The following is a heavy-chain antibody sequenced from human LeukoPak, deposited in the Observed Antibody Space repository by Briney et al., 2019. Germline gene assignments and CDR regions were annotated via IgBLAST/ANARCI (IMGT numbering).Heavy chain of an antibody. CDR2: INHSGST. Sequence: SETLSLTCAVYGGSFSGYYRSWIRQPPGKGLEWIGEINHSGSTNYNPSLKSRVTISVDTSKNQFSLKLSSVTAADTAVYYCARGLGSGSYWSYYYMDVWGKGTTVTVSS. CDR3: ARGLGSGSYWSYYYMDV. CDR1: GGSFSGYY. D-gene: IGHD3-10*01. J-gene: IGHJ6*03. V-gene: IGHV4-34*01.